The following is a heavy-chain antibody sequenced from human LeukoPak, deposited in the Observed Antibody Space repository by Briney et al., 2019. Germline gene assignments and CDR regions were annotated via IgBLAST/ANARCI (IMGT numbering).Heavy chain of an antibody. Sequence: GGSLRLSCAASGFTFSSYGMSWVRQAPGKGLEWVSVISGSGGSTYYADSVKGRFTISRDNSKNTLYLQMNSLRAEDTAVYYCAKKYGSGSYHYFDYWGQGTLVTVSS. CDR3: AKKYGSGSYHYFDY. CDR1: GFTFSSYG. J-gene: IGHJ4*02. D-gene: IGHD3-10*01. CDR2: ISGSGGST. V-gene: IGHV3-23*01.